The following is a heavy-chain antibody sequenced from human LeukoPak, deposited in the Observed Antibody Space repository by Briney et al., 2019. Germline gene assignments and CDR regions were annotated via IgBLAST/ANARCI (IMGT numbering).Heavy chain of an antibody. V-gene: IGHV4-38-2*02. CDR3: ARDSGYSYGATVDY. J-gene: IGHJ4*02. Sequence: SETLSLTCAVYGYSICSGYYWGWIRQPPGEGLEWIGSIYHSGSTYYNPSLKSRVTISVDTSKNQFSLKLSSVTAADTAVYYCARDSGYSYGATVDYWGQGTLVTVSS. CDR1: GYSICSGYY. CDR2: IYHSGST. D-gene: IGHD5-18*01.